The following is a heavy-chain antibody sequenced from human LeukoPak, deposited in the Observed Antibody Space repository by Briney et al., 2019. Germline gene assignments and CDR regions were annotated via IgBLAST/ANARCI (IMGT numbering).Heavy chain of an antibody. CDR1: GFTFSGDA. CDR2: IIGGSGAST. CDR3: AKDWHFDL. Sequence: GGSLRLSCVASGFTFSGDAMTWVRQAPGKGLEWVAGIIGGSGASTYYADSAKGRFTVSRDNSRNTVYLQMNRLRAEDTALYYCAKDWHFDLWGRGTLVTVSS. V-gene: IGHV3-23*01. J-gene: IGHJ2*01.